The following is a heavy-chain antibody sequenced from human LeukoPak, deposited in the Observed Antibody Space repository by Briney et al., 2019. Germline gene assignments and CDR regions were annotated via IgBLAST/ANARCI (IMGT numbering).Heavy chain of an antibody. CDR3: ARLGEQGVATILNYYCYYGMDV. CDR2: ISAYNGNT. CDR1: GYTFTSYG. D-gene: IGHD5-12*01. V-gene: IGHV1-18*01. J-gene: IGHJ6*02. Sequence: ASVKVSCKASGYTFTSYGISWVRQAPGQGLEWMGWISAYNGNTNYAQKLQGRVTMTTDTSTSTAYMELRSLRSDDTAVYYCARLGEQGVATILNYYCYYGMDVWGQGTTVTVSS.